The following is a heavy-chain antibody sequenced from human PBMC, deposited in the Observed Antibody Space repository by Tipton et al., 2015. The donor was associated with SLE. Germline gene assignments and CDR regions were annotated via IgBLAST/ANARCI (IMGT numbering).Heavy chain of an antibody. CDR1: GYTFTTYD. J-gene: IGHJ4*02. Sequence: QSGPEVKKPGASVRVSCKASGYTFTTYDINWVRQATGQGLEWMGWMNPNSGYTGYAQKFQGRVTMARNTSISTAYMELSSLRPDDTAVYYCAKTGGPYGDYFHYWGQGTLVTVSS. V-gene: IGHV1-8*01. CDR3: AKTGGPYGDYFHY. D-gene: IGHD2-8*02. CDR2: MNPNSGYT.